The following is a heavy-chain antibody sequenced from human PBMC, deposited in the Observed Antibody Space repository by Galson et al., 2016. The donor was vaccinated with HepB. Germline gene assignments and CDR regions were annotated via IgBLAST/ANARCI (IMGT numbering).Heavy chain of an antibody. V-gene: IGHV3-33*06. Sequence: SLRLSCAASGFTFSHYGMHWVRQAPGKGLEWVAVIWHDGSNKYYAASVRGRFTISRDNSKNTLYLQMNSLRAEDTAVYYCAKPLATGFYFDYWGQGTLVTVSS. D-gene: IGHD3-9*01. CDR2: IWHDGSNK. CDR1: GFTFSHYG. J-gene: IGHJ4*02. CDR3: AKPLATGFYFDY.